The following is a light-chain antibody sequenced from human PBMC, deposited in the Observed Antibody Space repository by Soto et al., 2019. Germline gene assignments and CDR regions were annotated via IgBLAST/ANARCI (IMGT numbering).Light chain of an antibody. V-gene: IGKV1-39*01. J-gene: IGKJ4*01. Sequence: DIQMTQSPSSLSASVGDRVTITCRASQSISSYLNWYQQKPGKAPKLLIYAASSLQSGVPSRFSGSESGTDFTLTISSLQPEDFATYYCQQSYSTLTFGGGTKVDIK. CDR3: QQSYSTLT. CDR2: AAS. CDR1: QSISSY.